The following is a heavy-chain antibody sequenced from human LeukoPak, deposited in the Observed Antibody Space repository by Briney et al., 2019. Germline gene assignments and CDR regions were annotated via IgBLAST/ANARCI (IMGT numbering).Heavy chain of an antibody. CDR1: GFTFSRYA. CDR3: AKDRGGSSELGDAFDV. Sequence: GGSLRLSCAASGFTFSRYAMSWVRQAPGKGLEWVSGISGSGDPSYYADSVKGRFTISRDNAKNSLYLQMNSLRVEDTALYYCAKDRGGSSELGDAFDVWGQGTMVRVSS. V-gene: IGHV3-23*01. D-gene: IGHD1-26*01. CDR2: ISGSGDPS. J-gene: IGHJ3*01.